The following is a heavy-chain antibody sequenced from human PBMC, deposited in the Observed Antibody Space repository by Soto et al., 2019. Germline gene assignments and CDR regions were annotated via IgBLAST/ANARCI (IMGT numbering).Heavy chain of an antibody. V-gene: IGHV3-74*01. Sequence: GGSLRLSWVASGVTFDSHWMHWVRQAPGEGLVWVSRIKTDGYAAAYADSVKGRFTISRDNTKNTVYLQMNSLRAEDTAVYFCVRESGVAADCWGQGTLVTVSS. CDR3: VRESGVAADC. CDR2: IKTDGYAA. D-gene: IGHD6-19*01. J-gene: IGHJ4*02. CDR1: GVTFDSHW.